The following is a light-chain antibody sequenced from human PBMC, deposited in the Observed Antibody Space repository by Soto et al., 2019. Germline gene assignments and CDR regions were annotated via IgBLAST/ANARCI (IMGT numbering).Light chain of an antibody. Sequence: QSALTQPASVSGSPGQSTTISCTGSSNDIGAYNYVSWYQQHPGKAPKLLIYDLTNRPSGVSNRFSASKSGSTASLTISGLQAEDEAEYYCSSYTTSRIRVFGGGTKLTVL. CDR1: SNDIGAYNY. V-gene: IGLV2-14*03. CDR2: DLT. J-gene: IGLJ3*02. CDR3: SSYTTSRIRV.